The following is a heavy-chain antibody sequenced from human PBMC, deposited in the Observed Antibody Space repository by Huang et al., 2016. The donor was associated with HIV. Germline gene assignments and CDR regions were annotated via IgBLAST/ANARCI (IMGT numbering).Heavy chain of an antibody. Sequence: QVQLVESGGGVVQPGRSLRLSCAASGFTFRSYGLNWVRQAPGKGLEWVAVISYDGSNKYYADSVKCRFTISRDNSKNTLYLQMNSLRIEDTAVYYCAKELEVLTGYHYYGIDVWGQGTTVTVPS. V-gene: IGHV3-30*18. CDR2: ISYDGSNK. J-gene: IGHJ6*02. D-gene: IGHD3-9*01. CDR3: AKELEVLTGYHYYGIDV. CDR1: GFTFRSYG.